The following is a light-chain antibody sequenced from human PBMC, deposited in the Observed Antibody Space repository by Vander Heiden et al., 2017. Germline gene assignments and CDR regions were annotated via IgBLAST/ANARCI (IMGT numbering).Light chain of an antibody. CDR2: DEN. CDR1: NIGSKT. J-gene: IGLJ3*02. Sequence: SYVLTQPPSVSVAPGQTDRITCGGNNIGSKTVYWFQQKPGQAPVLVVYDENDRPSGIPERFSGSNSGNRATLTIIRVEAGDEADYYCQVWDSSSNHWVFGGGTKLTVL. CDR3: QVWDSSSNHWV. V-gene: IGLV3-21*02.